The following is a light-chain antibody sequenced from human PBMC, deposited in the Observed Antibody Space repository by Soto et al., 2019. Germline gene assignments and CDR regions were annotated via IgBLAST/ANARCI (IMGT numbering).Light chain of an antibody. CDR3: QQRSNWVYT. CDR2: DAS. J-gene: IGKJ2*01. Sequence: EIVLTQSPATLSLSPGERATLSCRASQSVSSFLAWYQQRPGQAPRLLIYDASNRATGIPARFSGSGSVTDFTLTISSLEPEDCAVYYCQQRSNWVYTFGQGTKLEIK. V-gene: IGKV3-11*01. CDR1: QSVSSF.